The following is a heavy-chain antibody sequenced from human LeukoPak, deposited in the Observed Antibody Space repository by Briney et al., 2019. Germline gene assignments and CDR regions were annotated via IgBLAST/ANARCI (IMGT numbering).Heavy chain of an antibody. CDR3: ARANYDSSGPFS. D-gene: IGHD3-22*01. V-gene: IGHV4-39*07. J-gene: IGHJ4*02. CDR2: IYYSGST. CDR1: GGSISSSSYY. Sequence: SETLSLTCTVSGGSISSSSYYWGWIRQPPGKGLEWIGSIYYSGSTYYNPSLKSRVTISVDTSKNQFSLKLSSVTAADTAVYYCARANYDSSGPFSWGQGTLVTVSS.